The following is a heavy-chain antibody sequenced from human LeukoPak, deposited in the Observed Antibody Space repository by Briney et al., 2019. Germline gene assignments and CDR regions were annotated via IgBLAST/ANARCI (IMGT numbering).Heavy chain of an antibody. V-gene: IGHV3-20*04. J-gene: IGHJ3*02. D-gene: IGHD2-21*02. Sequence: TGGSLRLSCAPSRYTLYEYGMRWVRHAPRKGLERVSGINWKRGSTDYADSVKSRFTISRDNAKNSLYLQMNSLRAEDTALYYCARVVLQVVTTFRNDAFDIWGQGTRVIVSS. CDR3: ARVVLQVVTTFRNDAFDI. CDR1: RYTLYEYG. CDR2: INWKRGST.